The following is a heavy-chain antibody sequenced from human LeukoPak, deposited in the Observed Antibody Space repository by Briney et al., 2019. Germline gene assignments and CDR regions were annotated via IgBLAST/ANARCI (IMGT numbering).Heavy chain of an antibody. Sequence: GGSLRLSCVASGFTVSSNYMSWVRQAPWRGLEWVAVLYTDGTTFYADSVKGRFTISRDNSKNSLYLQMNGLTAEDTAGYYFSFNSGWTGFFEHWGQGTLVTVCS. D-gene: IGHD6-19*01. CDR2: LYTDGTT. J-gene: IGHJ1*01. V-gene: IGHV3-53*01. CDR3: SFNSGWTGFFEH. CDR1: GFTVSSNY.